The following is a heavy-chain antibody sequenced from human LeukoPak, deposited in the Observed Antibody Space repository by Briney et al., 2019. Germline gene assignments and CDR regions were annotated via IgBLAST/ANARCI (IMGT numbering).Heavy chain of an antibody. CDR2: IYYSGST. Sequence: SETLSLTCTFSGVSISSDGYYWSWIRQPPGKGLEWIGYIYYSGSTDYNPSLKSRLTISVDTSKNQFSLKLNSVTAADTAVYYCARRLFDYWGQGTLVTVSS. V-gene: IGHV4-61*08. CDR3: ARRLFDY. J-gene: IGHJ4*02. CDR1: GVSISSDGYY.